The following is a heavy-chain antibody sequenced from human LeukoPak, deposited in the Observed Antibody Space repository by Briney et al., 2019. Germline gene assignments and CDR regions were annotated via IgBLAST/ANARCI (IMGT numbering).Heavy chain of an antibody. CDR3: ARAKGRRYSSSWYDY. V-gene: IGHV1-18*01. Sequence: ASVKVSCKASGYTFTSYGISWVRQAPGQGLEWMGWISAYNGSTNYAQKLQGRVTMTTDTSTSTAYMELRSLRSDDTAVYYCARAKGRRYSSSWYDYWGQGTLVTVSS. J-gene: IGHJ4*02. CDR1: GYTFTSYG. D-gene: IGHD6-13*01. CDR2: ISAYNGST.